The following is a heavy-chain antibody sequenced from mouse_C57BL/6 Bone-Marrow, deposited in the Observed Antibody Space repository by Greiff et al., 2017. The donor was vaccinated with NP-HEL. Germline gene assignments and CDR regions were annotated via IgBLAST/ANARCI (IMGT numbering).Heavy chain of an antibody. CDR2: INPNNGGT. V-gene: IGHV1-22*01. J-gene: IGHJ4*01. Sequence: VQLQQSGPELVKPGASVKMSCKASGYTFTDYNMHWVKQSHGKSLEWIGYINPNNGGTSYNQKFKGKATLTVNKSSSPAYMELRSLTSEDSAVYYCASLYYYGSSYDYAMDYWGQGTSVTVSS. D-gene: IGHD1-1*01. CDR3: ASLYYYGSSYDYAMDY. CDR1: GYTFTDYN.